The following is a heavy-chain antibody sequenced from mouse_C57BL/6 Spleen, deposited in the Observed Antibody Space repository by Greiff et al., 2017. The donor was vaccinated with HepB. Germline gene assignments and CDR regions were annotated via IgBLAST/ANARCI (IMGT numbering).Heavy chain of an antibody. CDR3: ARGRQSYYFDY. D-gene: IGHD3-2*01. CDR2: ISDGGSYT. V-gene: IGHV5-4*01. J-gene: IGHJ2*01. CDR1: GFTFSSYA. Sequence: EVQGVESGGGLVKPGGSLKLSCAASGFTFSSYAMSWVRQTPEKRLEWVATISDGGSYTYYPDNVKGRFTISRDNAKNNLYLQMSHLKSEDTAMYYCARGRQSYYFDYWGQGTTLTVSS.